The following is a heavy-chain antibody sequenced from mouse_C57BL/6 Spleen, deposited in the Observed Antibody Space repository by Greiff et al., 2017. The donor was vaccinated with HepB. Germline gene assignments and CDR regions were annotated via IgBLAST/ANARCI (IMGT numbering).Heavy chain of an antibody. CDR1: GFSLTSYG. CDR3: AKDWDEGAMDY. CDR2: IWSGGST. Sequence: VQLQQSGPGLVQPSQSLSITCTVSGFSLTSYGVHWVRQPPGKGLEWLGVIWSGGSTDYNAAFISRLSSSKDNSKSQVFFKMNSLQADDTAIYYCAKDWDEGAMDYWGQGTSVTVSS. V-gene: IGHV2-4*01. J-gene: IGHJ4*01. D-gene: IGHD4-1*01.